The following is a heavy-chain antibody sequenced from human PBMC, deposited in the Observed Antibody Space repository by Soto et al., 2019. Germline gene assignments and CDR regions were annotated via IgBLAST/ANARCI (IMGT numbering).Heavy chain of an antibody. CDR3: VRVRGCSGGTCYFDY. CDR2: IYYTGST. Sequence: QIQLQESGPGLVKPSETLSLTCTVSGASISSGDYYWSWIRQPPGKGLEWIGYIYYTGSTYYKPSLNSRVAISVDTPKNQFSLKLSYVTAADTAVYYCVRVRGCSGGTCYFDYWGPGTLVTVSS. CDR1: GASISSGDYY. J-gene: IGHJ4*02. D-gene: IGHD2-15*01. V-gene: IGHV4-30-4*01.